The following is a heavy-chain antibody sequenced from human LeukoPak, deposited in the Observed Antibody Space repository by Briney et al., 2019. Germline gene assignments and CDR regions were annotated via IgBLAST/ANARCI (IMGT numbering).Heavy chain of an antibody. CDR1: GFTLSSYG. J-gene: IGHJ4*02. CDR2: IRYDGSNK. V-gene: IGHV3-30*02. CDR3: AKDPSFRPGYFDY. Sequence: PGGSLRLSCAASGFTLSSYGVHWVRQAPGKGLEWVVFIRYDGSNKYYADSVKGRFTISRDNSKNTLYLQMNSLRAEDTAVYYCAKDPSFRPGYFDYWGQGTLVTVSS.